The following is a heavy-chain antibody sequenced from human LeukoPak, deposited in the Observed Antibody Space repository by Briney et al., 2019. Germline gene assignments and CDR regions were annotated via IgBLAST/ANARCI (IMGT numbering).Heavy chain of an antibody. D-gene: IGHD2-15*01. Sequence: SETLSLTCTVSGGSISSYYWSWIRQPPGKGLEWTGYIYYSGSTNYNPSLKSRVTISVDTSKNQFSLKLSSVTAADTAVYYCARTTEGYCRGRSCYSYYYYMDVWGKGTTVTVSS. CDR2: IYYSGST. J-gene: IGHJ6*03. CDR3: ARTTEGYCRGRSCYSYYYYMDV. V-gene: IGHV4-59*01. CDR1: GGSISSYY.